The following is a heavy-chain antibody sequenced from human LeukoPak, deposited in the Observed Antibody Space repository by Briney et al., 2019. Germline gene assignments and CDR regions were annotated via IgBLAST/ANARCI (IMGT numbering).Heavy chain of an antibody. Sequence: SQTLSLTFTVSGGSISSGGYYWSWIRQPPGKGLEWIGYIYHSGSTYYNPSLKSRVTISVDTSKNQFSLKLSSVTAADTAVYYCARASQYQLPYYYYYYMDVWGKGTTVTVSS. J-gene: IGHJ6*03. CDR3: ARASQYQLPYYYYYYMDV. D-gene: IGHD2-2*01. CDR1: GGSISSGGYY. V-gene: IGHV4-30-2*01. CDR2: IYHSGST.